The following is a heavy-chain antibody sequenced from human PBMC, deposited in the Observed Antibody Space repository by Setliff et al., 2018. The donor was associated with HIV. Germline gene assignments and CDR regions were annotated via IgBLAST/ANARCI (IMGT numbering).Heavy chain of an antibody. J-gene: IGHJ5*02. Sequence: SVMVSCKASGDTLSIHPISWVRQAPGRGLDWMGGIIPAFGTPNYAQKFQGRVTITTDESTTTVFMELTGLTSEDTAVYYCARDLGSAYSYAQGRFDPWGQGTLVTVSS. V-gene: IGHV1-69*05. CDR2: IIPAFGTP. CDR1: GDTLSIHP. CDR3: ARDLGSAYSYAQGRFDP. D-gene: IGHD5-18*01.